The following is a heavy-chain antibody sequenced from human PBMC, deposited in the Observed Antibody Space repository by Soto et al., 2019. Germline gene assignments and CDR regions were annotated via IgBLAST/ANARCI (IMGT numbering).Heavy chain of an antibody. CDR3: ARPFPLKTRLRSHAFDI. CDR2: IYYSGST. V-gene: IGHV4-39*01. D-gene: IGHD2-15*01. Sequence: QLQLQESGPGLVKPSETLSLTCTVSGGSISSSSYYWGWIRQPPGKGLEWIGSIYYSGSTYYNPSLKSRVTISVDTSKHQFSLKLSSVTAADTAVYYCARPFPLKTRLRSHAFDIWGQGTMVTVSS. CDR1: GGSISSSSYY. J-gene: IGHJ3*02.